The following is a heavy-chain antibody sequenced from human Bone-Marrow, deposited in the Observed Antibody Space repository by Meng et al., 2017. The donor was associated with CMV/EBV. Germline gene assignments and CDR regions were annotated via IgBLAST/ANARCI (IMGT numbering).Heavy chain of an antibody. CDR2: IYSGGST. V-gene: IGHV3-66*02. CDR1: GFTVSSNY. D-gene: IGHD2-2*01. Sequence: GGSLRLSCAASGFTVSSNYMSWVRQAPGKGLEWVSVIYSGGSTYYADSVKGRFTISRDNSKHTLYLQMNSLRAKDTAVYYCARVIVVVPAALYYFDYWGQGTLVTVSS. CDR3: ARVIVVVPAALYYFDY. J-gene: IGHJ4*02.